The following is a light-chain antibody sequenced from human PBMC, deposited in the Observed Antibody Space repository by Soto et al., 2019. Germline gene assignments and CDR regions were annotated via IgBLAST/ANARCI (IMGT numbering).Light chain of an antibody. Sequence: EIVLTQSPGTLSLSPGERATLSCRASQSVSSSYLAWYQQKPGQAPRLLIYVASSRATGIPDRFSGSGSGTDFTLTISRLEPEDFAVYYCQQYGSSPTWTFGPGTKVEIK. CDR1: QSVSSSY. CDR3: QQYGSSPTWT. J-gene: IGKJ1*01. V-gene: IGKV3-20*01. CDR2: VAS.